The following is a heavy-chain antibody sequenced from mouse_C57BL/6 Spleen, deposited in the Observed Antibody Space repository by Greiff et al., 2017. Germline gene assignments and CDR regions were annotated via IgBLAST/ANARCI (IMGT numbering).Heavy chain of an antibody. J-gene: IGHJ2*01. Sequence: QVQLQQPGAELVRPGTSVKLSCKASGYTFTSYWMHWVKQRPGQGLEWIGVIDPSDSYTNYNQKFKGKATLTVDTSSSTAYMQLSSLTSEDSAVYYCARRRGYDGFYFDYWGQGTTLTVSS. CDR2: IDPSDSYT. CDR1: GYTFTSYW. V-gene: IGHV1-59*01. CDR3: ARRRGYDGFYFDY. D-gene: IGHD2-2*01.